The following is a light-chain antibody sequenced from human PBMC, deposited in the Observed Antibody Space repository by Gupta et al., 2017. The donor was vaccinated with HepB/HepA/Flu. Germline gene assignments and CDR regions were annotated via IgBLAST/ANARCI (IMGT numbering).Light chain of an antibody. V-gene: IGLV1-44*01. CDR1: SSNVGSNT. CDR3: AAWDDSLNGVI. J-gene: IGLJ2*01. Sequence: QSVLTQPLSASGTPGQRVTISCSGSSSNVGSNTVNWYQQVPGTAPKLLIYANNQRPSGVPDRFSGSKSGTSASLDISGLHSEDEADYYCAAWDDSLNGVIFGGGTKVTVL. CDR2: ANN.